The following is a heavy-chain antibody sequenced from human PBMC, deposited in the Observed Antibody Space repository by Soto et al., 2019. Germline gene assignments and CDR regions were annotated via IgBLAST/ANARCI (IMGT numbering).Heavy chain of an antibody. CDR3: AKDPANVEIHGAFDY. J-gene: IGHJ4*02. D-gene: IGHD4-17*01. Sequence: QVQLVESGGGVVQPGRSLRLSCAASGFTFSNYGMHWVRQAPGKGLEWVALISYDGYNKYYADSVKGRFTISRDSSKSTLYLQMDSLKAEDTAVYYCAKDPANVEIHGAFDYWGQGTLVTVFS. CDR2: ISYDGYNK. V-gene: IGHV3-30*18. CDR1: GFTFSNYG.